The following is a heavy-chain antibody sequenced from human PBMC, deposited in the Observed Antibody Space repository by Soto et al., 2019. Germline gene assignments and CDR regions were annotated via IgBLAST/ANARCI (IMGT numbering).Heavy chain of an antibody. CDR1: GDSVSSNSAA. J-gene: IGHJ4*02. V-gene: IGHV6-1*01. Sequence: QVQLQQSGPRLVKPSQTLSLTCAISGDSVSSNSAAWNWIRQSPSRGLEWLGRTYYRSKWYNDYAIVLKSRXXIXPXXARNQFSLQLNSVTPEDTAVYYCARGGRMGSGVDYWGQGTLVTVSS. D-gene: IGHD2-15*01. CDR3: ARGGRMGSGVDY. CDR2: TYYRSKWYN.